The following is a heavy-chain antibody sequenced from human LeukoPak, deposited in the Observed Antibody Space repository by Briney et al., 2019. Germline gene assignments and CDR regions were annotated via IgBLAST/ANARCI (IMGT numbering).Heavy chain of an antibody. D-gene: IGHD3-10*01. V-gene: IGHV3-48*02. CDR1: GFXFSRYS. Sequence: GGSLRLSCAASGFXFSRYSINWVRRAPGKGLEWVSFISSSSSAIYYADSAKGRFTISRDNAKNSLSLQMNSLTDEDTAVYYCARAPVIDYYGSGSYFDYWGQGTLVTVSS. CDR2: ISSSSSAI. J-gene: IGHJ4*02. CDR3: ARAPVIDYYGSGSYFDY.